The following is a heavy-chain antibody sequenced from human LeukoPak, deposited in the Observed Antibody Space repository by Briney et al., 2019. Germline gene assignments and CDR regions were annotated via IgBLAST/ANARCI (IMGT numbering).Heavy chain of an antibody. V-gene: IGHV1-2*02. CDR3: ARVGMYYDFWSGYPVGGQAVGDTYYFDY. CDR2: INPNSGGT. D-gene: IGHD3-3*01. J-gene: IGHJ4*02. CDR1: GYTFTGYY. Sequence: ASVKVSCKASGYTFTGYYMHWVRQAPGQGLEWMGWINPNSGGTNYAQKFQGRVTMTRDTSISTAYMELSRLRSEDTAVYYCARVGMYYDFWSGYPVGGQAVGDTYYFDYWGQGTLVTVSS.